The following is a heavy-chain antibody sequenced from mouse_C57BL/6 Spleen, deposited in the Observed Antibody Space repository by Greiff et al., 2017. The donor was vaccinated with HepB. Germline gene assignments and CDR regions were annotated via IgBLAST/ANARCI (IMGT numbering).Heavy chain of an antibody. V-gene: IGHV1-82*01. CDR1: GYAFSSSW. CDR3: ARDGSSYVGNYSDY. CDR2: IYPGDGDT. D-gene: IGHD1-1*01. J-gene: IGHJ2*01. Sequence: VQLQQSGPELVKPGASVKISCKASGYAFSSSWMNWVKQRPGKGLEWIGRIYPGDGDTNYNGKFKGKATLTVDKSSSTAYMQLSSLTSEDSAVYFCARDGSSYVGNYSDYWGQGTTLTVSS.